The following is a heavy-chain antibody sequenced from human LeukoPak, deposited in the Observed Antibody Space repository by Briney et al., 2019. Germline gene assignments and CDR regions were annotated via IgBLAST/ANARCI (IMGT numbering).Heavy chain of an antibody. D-gene: IGHD2-2*01. J-gene: IGHJ4*02. CDR1: GYSFTIYW. CDR2: IYPGDSDT. Sequence: GESLKISCRGSGYSFTIYWIGWVRPMPGKGLEWMGMIYPGDSDTIYSPSFQGQVTISADKSINTAYLQWSSLKASDTAIYYCARRYCSSTSCYFDFWGQGILVTVSS. CDR3: ARRYCSSTSCYFDF. V-gene: IGHV5-51*01.